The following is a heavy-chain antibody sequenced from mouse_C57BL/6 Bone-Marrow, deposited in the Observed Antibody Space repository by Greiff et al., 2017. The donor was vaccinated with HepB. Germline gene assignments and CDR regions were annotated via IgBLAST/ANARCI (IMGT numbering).Heavy chain of an antibody. D-gene: IGHD2-3*01. V-gene: IGHV1-26*01. CDR1: GYTFTDYY. Sequence: EVQLQQSGPELVKPGASVKISCKASGYTFTDYYMNWVKQSHGKSLEWIGDINPNHGGTSYNKKFKGKATLTVDKSSSTAYMELRSLTSEDSAVYYCARSVIYDGYYDYAMDYWGQGTSVTVSS. CDR2: INPNHGGT. CDR3: ARSVIYDGYYDYAMDY. J-gene: IGHJ4*01.